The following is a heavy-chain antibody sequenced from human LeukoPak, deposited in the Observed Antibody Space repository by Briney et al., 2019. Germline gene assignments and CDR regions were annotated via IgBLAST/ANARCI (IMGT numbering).Heavy chain of an antibody. Sequence: GASVKVSCKASGYTFTSYGISWVRQAPGQGLEWMRWISAYNGNTNYAQKLQGRVTMTTDTSTSTAYMELRSLRSDDTAVYYCARIRYYYDSSGYYSYYFDYWGQGTLVTVSS. J-gene: IGHJ4*02. V-gene: IGHV1-18*01. D-gene: IGHD3-22*01. CDR1: GYTFTSYG. CDR3: ARIRYYYDSSGYYSYYFDY. CDR2: ISAYNGNT.